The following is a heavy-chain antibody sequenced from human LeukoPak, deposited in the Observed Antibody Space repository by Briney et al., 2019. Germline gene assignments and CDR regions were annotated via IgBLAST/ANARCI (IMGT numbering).Heavy chain of an antibody. D-gene: IGHD6-19*01. CDR3: ARESTTVAGTFDY. CDR1: GGSFSGYY. Sequence: XETLSLTCAVYGGSFSGYYWSWIRQPPGKGLEWIGEINHSGSTNYNPSLKSRVTISVDTSKNQFSLKLSSVTAADTAMYYCARESTTVAGTFDYWGQGTLVTVSS. V-gene: IGHV4-34*01. J-gene: IGHJ4*02. CDR2: INHSGST.